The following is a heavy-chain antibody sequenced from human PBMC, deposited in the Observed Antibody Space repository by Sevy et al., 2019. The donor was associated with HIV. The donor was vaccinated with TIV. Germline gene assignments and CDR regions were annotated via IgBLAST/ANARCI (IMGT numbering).Heavy chain of an antibody. J-gene: IGHJ4*02. D-gene: IGHD4-4*01. CDR1: GFTFSSYW. V-gene: IGHV3-7*03. CDR2: IKQDGSEK. Sequence: RGSLRLSCAASGFTFSSYWMSWVRQAPGKGLEGVANIKQDGSEKYYVDSVNGRFTIPRDNAKNSLYLQMNSLRAEDTAVYYCARDMTTHLDYWGQGTLVTVSS. CDR3: ARDMTTHLDY.